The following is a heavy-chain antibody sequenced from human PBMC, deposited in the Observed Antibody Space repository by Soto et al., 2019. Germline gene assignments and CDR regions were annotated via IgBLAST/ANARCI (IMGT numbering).Heavy chain of an antibody. D-gene: IGHD6-6*01. J-gene: IGHJ6*02. V-gene: IGHV3-23*01. CDR2: ISGSGGST. CDR1: GFTFSSYA. CDR3: AKVNSSSENYYYYYGMDV. Sequence: GGSLRLSCAASGFTFSSYAMSWVRQAPGKGLEWVSAISGSGGSTYYADSVKGRFTISRDNSKNTLYLQMNSLRAEDTAVYYCAKVNSSSENYYYYYGMDVWGQGTTVTVSS.